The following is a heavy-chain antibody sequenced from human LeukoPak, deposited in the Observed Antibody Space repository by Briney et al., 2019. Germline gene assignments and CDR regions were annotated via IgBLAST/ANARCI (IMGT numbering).Heavy chain of an antibody. CDR2: FDPEDGET. Sequence: ASVKVSCKVYGYTLTELSMDWVRQAPGKGLEWMGGFDPEDGETIYAQKFQGRVTMTEDTSTDTAYMELSSLRSEDTAVYYCATPRYYDFHFDPWGQGTLVTVSS. V-gene: IGHV1-24*01. CDR1: GYTLTELS. J-gene: IGHJ5*02. CDR3: ATPRYYDFHFDP. D-gene: IGHD3-3*01.